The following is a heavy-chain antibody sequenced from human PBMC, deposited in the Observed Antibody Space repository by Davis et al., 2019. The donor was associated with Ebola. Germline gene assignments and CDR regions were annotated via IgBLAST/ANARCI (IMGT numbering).Heavy chain of an antibody. CDR3: ARDHSLVQNGLGGWWFDP. CDR2: INPNGGRT. V-gene: IGHV1-46*01. CDR1: GYTFTSHW. J-gene: IGHJ5*02. Sequence: AASVKVSCKASGYTFTSHWIHWVRQAPGQGLEWMGIINPNGGRTIYAQKFQGRATITRDTSTSTLYMELNSLRSDDTAVYYGARDHSLVQNGLGGWWFDPWGQGTLVTVSS. D-gene: IGHD3-16*01.